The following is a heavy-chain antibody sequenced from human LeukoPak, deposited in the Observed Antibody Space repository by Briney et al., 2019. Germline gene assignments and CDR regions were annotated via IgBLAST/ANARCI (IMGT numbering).Heavy chain of an antibody. CDR2: IKQDGSEK. Sequence: PGGSLRLSCAASGFTFSSYWMSWVRQAPGEGLEWVANIKQDGSEKYYVDPVKGRFTISRDNAKNSLYLQMNSLRAEDTAVYYCARPIIEQWELPDYFDYWGQGTLVTVSS. D-gene: IGHD1-26*01. V-gene: IGHV3-7*01. CDR1: GFTFSSYW. CDR3: ARPIIEQWELPDYFDY. J-gene: IGHJ4*02.